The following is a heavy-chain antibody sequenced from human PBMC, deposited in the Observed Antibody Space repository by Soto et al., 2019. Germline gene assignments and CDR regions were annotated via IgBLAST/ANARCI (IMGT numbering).Heavy chain of an antibody. V-gene: IGHV3-11*06. CDR1: GFTCSDYY. CDR2: ISSRSRYT. Sequence: QVQLVESGGGLVKPGGSLRLSCAASGFTCSDYYMSWIRHAPGQGLELVSYISSRSRYTNYADSVKGRFTSSRDSAKNSLYLQMNRLRAEDTAIYYCERDSGKYQLLLGYWGQGALVTVSS. J-gene: IGHJ4*02. D-gene: IGHD2-2*01. CDR3: ERDSGKYQLLLGY.